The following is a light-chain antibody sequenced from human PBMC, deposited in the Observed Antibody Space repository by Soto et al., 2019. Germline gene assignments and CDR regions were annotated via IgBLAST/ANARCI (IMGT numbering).Light chain of an antibody. Sequence: DIQMTQSPASLSPSVGVRFTITCGASQSISRYLNWYQQKPGKGPKVLIYAASSLQSGVPSRFSGSGSGTAFTLTISSLKPADFANYYCQQTYSTHPITFGQGTRLEIK. CDR2: AAS. V-gene: IGKV1-39*01. CDR3: QQTYSTHPIT. CDR1: QSISRY. J-gene: IGKJ5*01.